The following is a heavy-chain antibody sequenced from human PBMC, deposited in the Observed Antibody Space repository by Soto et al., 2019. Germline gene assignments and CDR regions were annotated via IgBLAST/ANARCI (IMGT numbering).Heavy chain of an antibody. CDR3: ARGPGKVRGVIRLYYYYGMDV. CDR2: INHSGSS. Sequence: QVQLQQWGAGLLKPSETLSLTCAVYGGSFSGYYWSWIRQPPGKGLEWIGEINHSGSSNYNPSLKSRVTISVDTSKNQFSLKLSSVTAADTAVYYCARGPGKVRGVIRLYYYYGMDVWGQGTTVTVSS. D-gene: IGHD3-10*01. CDR1: GGSFSGYY. V-gene: IGHV4-34*01. J-gene: IGHJ6*02.